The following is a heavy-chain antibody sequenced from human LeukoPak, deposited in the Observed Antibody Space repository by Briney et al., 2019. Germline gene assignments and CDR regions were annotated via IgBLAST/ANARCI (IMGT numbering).Heavy chain of an antibody. Sequence: PSETLSLTCTVSGDSMDSYYWNWIWQPPGKGLEWIGYIYYSGGTYYNPSLKSRVSISVDTTKNQFSLRLSSVTAADTAMYYCARRTVTTSLGLDAFDIWGQGTMVTVSS. CDR3: ARRTVTTSLGLDAFDI. CDR1: GDSMDSYY. D-gene: IGHD4-17*01. V-gene: IGHV4-59*08. CDR2: IYYSGGT. J-gene: IGHJ3*02.